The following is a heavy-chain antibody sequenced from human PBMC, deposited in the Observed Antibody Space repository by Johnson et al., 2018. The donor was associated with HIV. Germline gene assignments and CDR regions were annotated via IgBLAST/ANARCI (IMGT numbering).Heavy chain of an antibody. V-gene: IGHV3-30*04. J-gene: IGHJ3*02. CDR3: ASGIAVAGTLLDAFDI. CDR1: GFTFRSYA. Sequence: QVQLVESGGGVVQPGRSRRLSCAASGFTFRSYAIHWVRQAPGKGLEWVAVIWYDGSNKYYTDSVKGRFTISRDNSKNTLYLQMNSLRAEDTAVYYCASGIAVAGTLLDAFDIWGQGTMVTVSS. D-gene: IGHD6-19*01. CDR2: IWYDGSNK.